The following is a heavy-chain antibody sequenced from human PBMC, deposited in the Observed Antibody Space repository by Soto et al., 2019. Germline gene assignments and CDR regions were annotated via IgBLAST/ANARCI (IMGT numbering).Heavy chain of an antibody. Sequence: ASVKVSCKASGYTFTSYDLSWVRQAPGQGLEWMGGITIYNGNTIYAQKLQGRVTMTTDTSTSTAYMELRSLRSDDTAVYYCARGLRYCSGGGCSYYGMDVWGQGTTVTVSS. CDR1: GYTFTSYD. J-gene: IGHJ6*02. CDR3: ARGLRYCSGGGCSYYGMDV. V-gene: IGHV1-18*01. CDR2: ITIYNGNT. D-gene: IGHD2-15*01.